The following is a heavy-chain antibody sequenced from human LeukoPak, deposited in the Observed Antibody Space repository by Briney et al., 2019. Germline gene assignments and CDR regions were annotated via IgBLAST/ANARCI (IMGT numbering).Heavy chain of an antibody. V-gene: IGHV3-33*08. D-gene: IGHD6-13*01. CDR3: ARAGYSSSWYPWDY. CDR2: IWYDGSNK. CDR1: GFTFSSYS. J-gene: IGHJ4*02. Sequence: PGGSLRLSCAASGFTFSSYSMNWVRQAPGKGLEWVAVIWYDGSNKYYADSVKGRFTISRDNSKNTLYLQMNSLRAEDTAVYYCARAGYSSSWYPWDYWGQGTLVTVSS.